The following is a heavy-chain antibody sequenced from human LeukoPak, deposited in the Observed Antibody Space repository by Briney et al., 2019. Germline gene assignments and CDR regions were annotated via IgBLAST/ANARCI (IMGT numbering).Heavy chain of an antibody. CDR2: ISYDGSNK. CDR1: GFTFSSYA. J-gene: IGHJ4*02. Sequence: PGRSLRLSCAASGFTFSSYAMHWVRQAPGKGLEWVAVISYDGSNKYYADSVKGRFTISRDNAKNSLYLQMNSLRAEDTAVYYCARWLDYWGQGTLVTVSS. V-gene: IGHV3-30*04. CDR3: ARWLDY.